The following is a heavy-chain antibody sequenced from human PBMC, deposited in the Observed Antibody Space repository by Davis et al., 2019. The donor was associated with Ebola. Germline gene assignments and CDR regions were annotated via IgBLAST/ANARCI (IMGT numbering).Heavy chain of an antibody. J-gene: IGHJ4*02. CDR1: GFTFNSYT. CDR2: INTGG. CDR3: ARTDNLDY. D-gene: IGHD1-1*01. Sequence: GESLKISCTASGFTFNSYTMNWVRQAPGKGLEWISFINTGGYYANSVKGRFTISRDNAKNSLYLQMNSLRDEDTAVYYCARTDNLDYWGQGTLVTVSS. V-gene: IGHV3-48*02.